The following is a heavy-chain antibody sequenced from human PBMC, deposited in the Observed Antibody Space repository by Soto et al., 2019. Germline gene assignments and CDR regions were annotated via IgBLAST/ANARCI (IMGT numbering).Heavy chain of an antibody. Sequence: QLHLVQSGAVVKKPGASVTVSCSASGYPVTAYYMHWVRQAPGRGLEWLGGINPATGAATYTQTFQGTVTMPRDTSNSTVVMERSGLTSEATAVFYCARGGGVGVAGSAAFDMWGQGTLVTVSS. CDR3: ARGGGVGVAGSAAFDM. CDR2: INPATGAA. V-gene: IGHV1-2*02. D-gene: IGHD3-3*01. CDR1: GYPVTAYY. J-gene: IGHJ3*02.